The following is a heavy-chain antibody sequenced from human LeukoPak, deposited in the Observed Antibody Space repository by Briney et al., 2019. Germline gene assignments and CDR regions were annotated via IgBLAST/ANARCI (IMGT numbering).Heavy chain of an antibody. Sequence: GGSLRLSCAASGFTFSRYAMSWVRQAPGKGLEWVSASSGSGGSTYYADSVKGRFTISRDNSKNTLYLQMNSLRAEDTAVYYCAKDALIAARLSYYYYMDVWGKGTTVTVSS. J-gene: IGHJ6*03. CDR1: GFTFSRYA. V-gene: IGHV3-23*01. D-gene: IGHD6-6*01. CDR3: AKDALIAARLSYYYYMDV. CDR2: SSGSGGST.